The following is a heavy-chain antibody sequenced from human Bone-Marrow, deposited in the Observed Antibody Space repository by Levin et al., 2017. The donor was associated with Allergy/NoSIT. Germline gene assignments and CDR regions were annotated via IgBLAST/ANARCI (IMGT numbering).Heavy chain of an antibody. CDR1: GFTFSSYG. Sequence: GESLKISCAASGFTFSSYGMHWVRQAPGKGLEWVAVIWYDGSNKYYADSVKGRFTISRDNSKNTLYLQMNSLRAEDTAVYYCAAQLYSGYDFYAFDIWGQGTMVTVSS. V-gene: IGHV3-33*01. CDR3: AAQLYSGYDFYAFDI. J-gene: IGHJ3*02. D-gene: IGHD5-12*01. CDR2: IWYDGSNK.